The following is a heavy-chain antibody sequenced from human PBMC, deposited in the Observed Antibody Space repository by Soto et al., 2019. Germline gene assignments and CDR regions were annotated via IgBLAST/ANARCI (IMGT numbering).Heavy chain of an antibody. D-gene: IGHD3-16*01. V-gene: IGHV1-69*13. J-gene: IGHJ3*02. CDR1: GGTFCSYA. Sequence: GASVKVSCKASGGTFCSYAISWVRQAPGQGLEWMGGIIPIFGTANYAQKLQGRVTITADESTITAYMELSSLRSEDTAVYYCSTLRKSFDIWGQGTMVTVSS. CDR3: STLRKSFDI. CDR2: IIPIFGTA.